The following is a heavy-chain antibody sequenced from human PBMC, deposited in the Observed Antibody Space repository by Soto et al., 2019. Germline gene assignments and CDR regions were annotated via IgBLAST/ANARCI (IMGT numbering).Heavy chain of an antibody. CDR2: IYYSGST. J-gene: IGHJ6*02. D-gene: IGHD3-10*01. CDR3: ARPSGLWFGEPLGMDV. V-gene: IGHV4-39*01. CDR1: GGSISSSSYY. Sequence: QLQLQESGPGLVKPSETLSLTCTVSGGSISSSSYYWGWIRQPPGKGLEWIGSIYYSGSTYYNPSLKSRVTISVDTSKNQFSLKLSSVTAADTAVYYCARPSGLWFGEPLGMDVWGQGTTVTVSS.